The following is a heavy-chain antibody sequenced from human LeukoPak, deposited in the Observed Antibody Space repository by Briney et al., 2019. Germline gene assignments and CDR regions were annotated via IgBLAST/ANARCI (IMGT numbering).Heavy chain of an antibody. CDR3: ARDFAFSYP. CDR1: GFTFSDYF. Sequence: GGPLRLSCAVSGFTFSDYFMHWVRQAPGKGPEWVSSISTSATFVHYADSVEGRFTISRDNTRNSLYLQMDSLRAEDTAVYYCARDFAFSYPWGQGTLVTVSS. CDR2: ISTSATFV. D-gene: IGHD3-3*01. V-gene: IGHV3-21*01. J-gene: IGHJ5*02.